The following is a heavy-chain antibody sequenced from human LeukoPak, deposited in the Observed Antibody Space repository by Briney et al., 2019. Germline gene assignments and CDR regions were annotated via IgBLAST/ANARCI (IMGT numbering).Heavy chain of an antibody. D-gene: IGHD5-18*01. Sequence: GGSLRLSCAASGFTFDDYAMHWVRQAPGKGLEWVSGISWNSGSIGYADSVKGRFTISRDNAKNSLYLQMNSLRAEDTALYYCARVRNTAMVSGFDYWGQGTLVTVSS. CDR2: ISWNSGSI. V-gene: IGHV3-9*01. CDR1: GFTFDDYA. CDR3: ARVRNTAMVSGFDY. J-gene: IGHJ4*02.